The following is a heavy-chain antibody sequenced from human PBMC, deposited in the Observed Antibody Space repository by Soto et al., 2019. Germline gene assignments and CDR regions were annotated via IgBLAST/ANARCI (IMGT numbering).Heavy chain of an antibody. Sequence: QVQLQESGPGLVKPSETLSLSCTVSGGSISSYYWSWFRQSPGKRMERIGYVHHSWGSSYNPSLQSRVAISLDPSKSQFSLKVTSVTATDTAVYYCARQGFGPLHGLVDVWGQGTTVTVSS. V-gene: IGHV4-59*08. CDR3: ARQGFGPLHGLVDV. CDR2: VHHSWGS. CDR1: GGSISSYY. D-gene: IGHD3-10*01. J-gene: IGHJ6*02.